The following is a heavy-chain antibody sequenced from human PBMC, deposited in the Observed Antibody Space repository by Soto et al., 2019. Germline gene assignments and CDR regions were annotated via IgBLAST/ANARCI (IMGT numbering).Heavy chain of an antibody. J-gene: IGHJ6*02. Sequence: PGGSLRLSCTASGFTFGDYAMSWVRQAPGKGLEWVGFIRSKAYGGTTEYAASVKGRFTISRDDSKSIAYLQMNSLKTEDTAVYYCTREYNWNDPYGMDVWGQGTTVTVSS. CDR1: GFTFGDYA. CDR3: TREYNWNDPYGMDV. D-gene: IGHD1-1*01. CDR2: IRSKAYGGTT. V-gene: IGHV3-49*04.